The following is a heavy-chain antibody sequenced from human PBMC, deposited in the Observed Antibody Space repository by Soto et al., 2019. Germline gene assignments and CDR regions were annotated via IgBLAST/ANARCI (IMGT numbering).Heavy chain of an antibody. CDR3: ARDFQAVAGTRSWFDP. CDR2: MSYDGSNE. D-gene: IGHD6-19*01. J-gene: IGHJ5*02. CDR1: GFTFSHYA. V-gene: IGHV3-30*03. Sequence: GGSLRLSCAASGFTFSHYAMHWVRQAPGKGLEWVALMSYDGSNEYYADSVKGRFTISRDNSKNTLYLQMNSLRAEDTAVYYCARDFQAVAGTRSWFDPWGQGTLVTVSS.